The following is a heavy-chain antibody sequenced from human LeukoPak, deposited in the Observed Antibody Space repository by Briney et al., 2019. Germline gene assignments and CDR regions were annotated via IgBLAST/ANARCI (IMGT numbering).Heavy chain of an antibody. CDR3: ASSATGTTFGEDY. J-gene: IGHJ4*02. CDR2: INPSGGST. Sequence: ASVKVSCKASGYTFTGYYIHWVRQAPGQGLEWMGIINPSGGSTSYAQKFQGRVTMTRDMSTSTVYMELSSLRSEDTAVYYCASSATGTTFGEDYWGQGTLVTVSS. D-gene: IGHD1-1*01. V-gene: IGHV1-46*01. CDR1: GYTFTGYY.